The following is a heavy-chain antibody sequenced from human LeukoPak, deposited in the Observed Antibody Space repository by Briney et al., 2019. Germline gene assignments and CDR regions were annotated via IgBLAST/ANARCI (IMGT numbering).Heavy chain of an antibody. V-gene: IGHV3-7*01. CDR2: IKQDGSEK. Sequence: GGSLRLSCAASGFTFSSTWMTWVRQVPGKGLEWAANIKQDGSEKYYVDSVKGRFTISRDNAKNSLYLQMSSLRAEDTAVYYCARYYNPDYWGQGTLVTVSS. D-gene: IGHD3-10*01. CDR3: ARYYNPDY. J-gene: IGHJ4*02. CDR1: GFTFSSTW.